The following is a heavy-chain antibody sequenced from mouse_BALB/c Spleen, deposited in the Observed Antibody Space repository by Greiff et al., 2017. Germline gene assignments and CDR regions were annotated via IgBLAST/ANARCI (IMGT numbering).Heavy chain of an antibody. Sequence: EVKLVESGPDLVKPGASVKISCKASGYSFTGYYMHWVKQSHGKSLEWIGRVNPNNGGTSYNQKFKGKAILTVDKSSSTAYMELRSLTSEDSAVYYCARERDYYGSRGDWYFDVWGAGTTVTVSS. J-gene: IGHJ1*01. CDR1: GYSFTGYY. D-gene: IGHD1-1*01. V-gene: IGHV1-26*01. CDR3: ARERDYYGSRGDWYFDV. CDR2: VNPNNGGT.